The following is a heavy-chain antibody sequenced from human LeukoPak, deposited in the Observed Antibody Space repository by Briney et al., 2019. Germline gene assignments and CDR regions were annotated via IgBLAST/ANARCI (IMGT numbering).Heavy chain of an antibody. Sequence: QPGGSLRLSCAASGFTFNTHGMHWVRQAPGKGLEWVAAIWFDGSVKHYSDAVKGRFTISRDTSLDTLYLQMDSLRVEDTAMYYCAKDTAIQFLEPAFWGQGTLVTVSS. J-gene: IGHJ4*02. D-gene: IGHD3-3*01. CDR1: GFTFNTHG. CDR3: AKDTAIQFLEPAF. CDR2: IWFDGSVK. V-gene: IGHV3-33*06.